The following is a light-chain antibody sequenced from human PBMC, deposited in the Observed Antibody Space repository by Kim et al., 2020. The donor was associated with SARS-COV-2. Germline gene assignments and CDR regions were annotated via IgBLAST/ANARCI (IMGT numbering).Light chain of an antibody. CDR2: DVA. J-gene: IGLJ2*01. CDR3: SSYTSTTTVI. Sequence: QSALTQPASVSGSPGKSVTISCTGSINDIGGYNFVSWYQQLPGSSPKLILYDVASRPSGVSGRFSGSKSGNTASLTISGLQASDEGDYFCSSYTSTTTVIFGGGTKLTVL. CDR1: INDIGGYNF. V-gene: IGLV2-14*03.